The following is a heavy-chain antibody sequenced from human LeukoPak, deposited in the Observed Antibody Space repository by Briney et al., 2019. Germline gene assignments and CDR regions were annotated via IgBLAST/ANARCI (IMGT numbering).Heavy chain of an antibody. Sequence: QPGGSLRLSCAASGFTFSSYAMHWVRQAPGKGLEWVAVISYDGSNKYYADSVKGRFTISRDNSKNTLYLQMNSLRAEDTAVYYCARVSDTIGAFDIWGQGTMVTVSS. CDR1: GFTFSSYA. D-gene: IGHD5-18*01. V-gene: IGHV3-30-3*01. CDR3: ARVSDTIGAFDI. J-gene: IGHJ3*02. CDR2: ISYDGSNK.